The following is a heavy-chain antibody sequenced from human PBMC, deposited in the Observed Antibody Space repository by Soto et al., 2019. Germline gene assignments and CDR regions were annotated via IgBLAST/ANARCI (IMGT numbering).Heavy chain of an antibody. D-gene: IGHD2-21*02. Sequence: EVQLSESGGGLVQPGGSLRLSCAASGFTFSSYAMSWVRQAPGKGLEWVSTIIGSGGSTYYADSVKGRFTISRDNSKNTLYLQMNSLRPEDTAVYYCAKDGVVVTARYNWFDPWGQGTLVTVSS. CDR2: IIGSGGST. CDR3: AKDGVVVTARYNWFDP. CDR1: GFTFSSYA. J-gene: IGHJ5*02. V-gene: IGHV3-23*01.